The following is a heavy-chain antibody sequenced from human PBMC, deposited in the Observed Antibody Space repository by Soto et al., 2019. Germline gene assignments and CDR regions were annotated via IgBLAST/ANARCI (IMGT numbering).Heavy chain of an antibody. J-gene: IGHJ3*02. Sequence: GGSRKLSCAASGFTFTSYAMGWVGQAPGKGLEWVSPISGSGGSTYYADPVKGRFTISRDNSKNTLYLQMNSLRAEDTAVYYCAKVQLERLFAFDIWGQGTMVTVSS. V-gene: IGHV3-23*01. CDR1: GFTFTSYA. D-gene: IGHD1-1*01. CDR3: AKVQLERLFAFDI. CDR2: ISGSGGST.